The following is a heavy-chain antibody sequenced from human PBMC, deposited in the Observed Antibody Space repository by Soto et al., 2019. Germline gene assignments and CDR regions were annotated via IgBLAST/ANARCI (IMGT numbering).Heavy chain of an antibody. D-gene: IGHD1-7*01. V-gene: IGHV4-30-4*01. J-gene: IGHJ4*02. Sequence: PSETLSLTCTASGGSISSGDYYWSWIRQPPGKGLEWIGYIYYSGSTYYNPSLKSRVTISVDTSKNQFSLKLSSVTAADTAVYYCARAPWFSASGTYYFDYWGQGTLVTVSS. CDR1: GGSISSGDYY. CDR2: IYYSGST. CDR3: ARAPWFSASGTYYFDY.